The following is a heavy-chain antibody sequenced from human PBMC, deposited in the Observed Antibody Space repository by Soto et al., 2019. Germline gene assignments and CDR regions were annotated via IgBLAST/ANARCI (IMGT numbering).Heavy chain of an antibody. Sequence: EMQLVESGGGLVKPGGSLRLSCAASGFTFSTYNINWVRQAPGKGLEWVSSISSASNHIFYADSVKGRFTISRDNAKGSLYLQMNSLRVEDTAVYYCAKDRGRGSPVSGGMDVWGQGTTVTVSS. CDR3: AKDRGRGSPVSGGMDV. J-gene: IGHJ6*02. D-gene: IGHD3-3*01. CDR1: GFTFSTYN. V-gene: IGHV3-21*02. CDR2: ISSASNHI.